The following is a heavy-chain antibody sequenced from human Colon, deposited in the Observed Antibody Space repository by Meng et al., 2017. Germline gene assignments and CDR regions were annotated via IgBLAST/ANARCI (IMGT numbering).Heavy chain of an antibody. V-gene: IGHV3-21*01. J-gene: IGHJ4*02. D-gene: IGHD2-15*01. CDR3: SRGSNTWPFDN. CDR2: ISHSSTNI. CDR1: GFSFSSHA. Sequence: EVQLVEAGGGLVKPGGSLRLSCGASGFSFSSHAMNWVRQAPGKGLEWVSSISHSSTNIYYADSVKGRFTISRDNAKNALYLQMNSLRAEDTAIYYCSRGSNTWPFDNWGQGTLVTVSS.